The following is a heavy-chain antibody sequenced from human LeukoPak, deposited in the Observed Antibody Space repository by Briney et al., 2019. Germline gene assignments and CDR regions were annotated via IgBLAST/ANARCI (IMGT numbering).Heavy chain of an antibody. CDR3: ARDREYGDRYAFDI. V-gene: IGHV1-18*01. CDR1: DYTFTSYG. D-gene: IGHD4-17*01. CDR2: ISAYNGNT. J-gene: IGHJ3*02. Sequence: ASVKVSCKASDYTFTSYGISCVRQVPGQGLEWMGGISAYNGNTNYVQNFQGRVTMTTDTSTSTAYMELRSLRSDDTAVYYCARDREYGDRYAFDIWGQGTMVTVSS.